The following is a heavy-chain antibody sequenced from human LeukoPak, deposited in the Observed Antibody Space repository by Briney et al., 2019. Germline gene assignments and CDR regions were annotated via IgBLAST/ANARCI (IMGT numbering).Heavy chain of an antibody. D-gene: IGHD3-22*01. J-gene: IGHJ4*02. CDR3: ARARTPYDSSGYYFIDY. CDR1: GGSISSGSYY. V-gene: IGHV4-61*02. CDR2: IYTSGST. Sequence: PSQTLSPTCTVSGGSISSGSYYWSWIRQPAGKGLEWIGRIYTSGSTNYNPSLKSRVTISVDTSKNQFSLKLSSVTAADTAVYYCARARTPYDSSGYYFIDYWGQGTLVTVSS.